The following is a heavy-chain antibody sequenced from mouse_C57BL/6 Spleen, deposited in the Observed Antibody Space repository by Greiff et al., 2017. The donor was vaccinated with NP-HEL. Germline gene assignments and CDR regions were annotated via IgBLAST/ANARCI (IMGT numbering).Heavy chain of an antibody. D-gene: IGHD1-2*01. CDR2: ISYDGSN. CDR3: ARGRLPYAMDY. CDR1: GYSITSGYY. J-gene: IGHJ4*01. V-gene: IGHV3-6*01. Sequence: EESGPGLVKPSQSLSLTCSVTGYSITSGYYWNWIRQFPGNKLEWMGYISYDGSNNYNPSLKNRISITRYTSKNQFFLKLNSVTTEDTATYYCARGRLPYAMDYWGQGTSVTVSS.